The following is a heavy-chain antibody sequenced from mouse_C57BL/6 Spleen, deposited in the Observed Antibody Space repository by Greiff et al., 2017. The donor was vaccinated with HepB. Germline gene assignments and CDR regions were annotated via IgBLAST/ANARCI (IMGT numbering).Heavy chain of an antibody. V-gene: IGHV1-39*01. CDR3: ARENYYGSSYGMDY. CDR1: GYSFTDYN. J-gene: IGHJ4*01. CDR2: INPNYGTT. D-gene: IGHD1-1*01. Sequence: EVQLQQSGPELVKPGASVKISCKASGYSFTDYNMNWVKQSNGKSLEWIGVINPNYGTTSYNQKFKGKATLTVDQSSSTAYMQLNSLTSEYSAVYYCARENYYGSSYGMDYWGQRTSVTVSS.